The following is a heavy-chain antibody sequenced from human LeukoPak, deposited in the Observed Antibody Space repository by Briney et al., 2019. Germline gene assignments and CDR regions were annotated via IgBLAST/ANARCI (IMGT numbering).Heavy chain of an antibody. D-gene: IGHD3-10*01. J-gene: IGHJ6*02. CDR1: GGSFSGYY. V-gene: IGHV4-34*01. Sequence: SETLSLTCAVYGGSFSGYYWSWIRQPPGKGLEWIGEINHSGSTNYNPSLKSRVTISVDTSKNQFSLKLSSVTAADTAVYYCAMGSIPMVRGVTNTHYYYYGMDVGGQGTTVTVS. CDR3: AMGSIPMVRGVTNTHYYYYGMDV. CDR2: INHSGST.